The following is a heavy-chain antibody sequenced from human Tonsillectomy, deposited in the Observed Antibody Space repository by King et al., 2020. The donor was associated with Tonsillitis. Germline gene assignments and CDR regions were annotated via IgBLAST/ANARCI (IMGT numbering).Heavy chain of an antibody. D-gene: IGHD3-16*01. Sequence: VQLQESGPGLVKPSETLSLTCTVSGVSIRSYYRSWLRQPPGKGLELIGYIYYSGYTNYNPSLKSRVTISVDTSKNQFSLKLSSVSAADTAVYHCARFGLGDYYYGMDVWGQGTTVTVSS. CDR3: ARFGLGDYYYGMDV. CDR2: IYYSGYT. J-gene: IGHJ6*02. CDR1: GVSIRSYY. V-gene: IGHV4-59*01.